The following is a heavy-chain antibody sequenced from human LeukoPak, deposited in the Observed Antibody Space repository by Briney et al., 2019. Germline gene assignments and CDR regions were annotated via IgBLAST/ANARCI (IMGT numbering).Heavy chain of an antibody. CDR1: GGSISSSSYY. CDR3: QKTAYDILTGYYYFDY. D-gene: IGHD3-9*01. J-gene: IGHJ4*02. CDR2: IYYSGST. V-gene: IGHV4-39*01. Sequence: PSETLSFTCTVSGGSISSSSYYWRWIRQPPGTVLEWIGSIYYSGSTYYNPSLKSRVTISVDTSKNQFSLKLSAVTAADTVVFFKQKTAYDILTGYYYFDYWGQGTLVTVSS.